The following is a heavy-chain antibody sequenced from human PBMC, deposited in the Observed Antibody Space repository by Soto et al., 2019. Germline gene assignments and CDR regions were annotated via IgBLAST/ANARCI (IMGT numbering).Heavy chain of an antibody. CDR1: GGSISSCGYY. Sequence: KPSETLSLTCTVSGGSISSCGYYWSWIRQHPGKGLEWIGYIYYSGSTYYNPSLKSRVTISVDTSKNQFSLKLSSVTAADTAVYYCASSTVTPYYFDYWGQGTLVTVSS. D-gene: IGHD4-17*01. CDR3: ASSTVTPYYFDY. V-gene: IGHV4-31*03. CDR2: IYYSGST. J-gene: IGHJ4*02.